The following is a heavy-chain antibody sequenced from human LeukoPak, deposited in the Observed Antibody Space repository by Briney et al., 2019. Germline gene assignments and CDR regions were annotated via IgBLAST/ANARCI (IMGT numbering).Heavy chain of an antibody. J-gene: IGHJ4*02. V-gene: IGHV5-51*01. Sequence: GESLKISCKGSGYSFTTYWLAWVRQMPGKGLEWMGIIYPDDSDARYRPSFQGQVTISADKSISTAYLQWSSLKASDSAMYYCARQGYCSSTCCYVDFWGQGTLVTVSS. CDR3: ARQGYCSSTCCYVDF. D-gene: IGHD2-2*01. CDR1: GYSFTTYW. CDR2: IYPDDSDA.